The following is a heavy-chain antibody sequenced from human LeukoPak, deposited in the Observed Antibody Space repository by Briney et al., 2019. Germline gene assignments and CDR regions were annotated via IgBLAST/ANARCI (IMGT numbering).Heavy chain of an antibody. J-gene: IGHJ4*02. Sequence: GGSLRLSCAASGFTVSSNYMSWVRQAPGKGLEWVAVISYDGSNKYYADSVKGRFTISRDNSKNTLYLQMNSLRAEDTAVYYCAREGIAVAGSFDYWGQGTLVTVSS. CDR1: GFTVSSNY. CDR3: AREGIAVAGSFDY. V-gene: IGHV3-30-3*01. D-gene: IGHD6-19*01. CDR2: ISYDGSNK.